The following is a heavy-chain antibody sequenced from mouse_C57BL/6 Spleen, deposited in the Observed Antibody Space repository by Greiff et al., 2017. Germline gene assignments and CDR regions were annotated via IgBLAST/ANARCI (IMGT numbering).Heavy chain of an antibody. J-gene: IGHJ2*01. V-gene: IGHV7-3*01. D-gene: IGHD2-4*01. CDR2: IRNKANGYTT. Sequence: EVQWVESGGGLVQPGGSLSLSCAASGFTFTDYYMSWVRQPPGKALEWLGFIRNKANGYTTEYSASVKGRFTISRDNSQSILYLQMNALRAEDSATYYCARYYDYDGRHFDYWGQGTTLTVSS. CDR3: ARYYDYDGRHFDY. CDR1: GFTFTDYY.